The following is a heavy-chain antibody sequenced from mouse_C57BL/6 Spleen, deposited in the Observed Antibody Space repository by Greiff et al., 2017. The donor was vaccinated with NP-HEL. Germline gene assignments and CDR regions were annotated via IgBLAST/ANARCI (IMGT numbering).Heavy chain of an antibody. J-gene: IGHJ3*01. V-gene: IGHV1-53*01. CDR2: INPSNGGT. Sequence: QVQLKQPGTELVKPGASVKLSCKASGYTFTSYWMHWVKQRPGQGLEWIGNINPSNGGTNYNEKFKSKATLTVDKSSSTAYMQLSSLTSEDSAVYYCARWGYYDYDSFAYWGQGTLVTVSA. D-gene: IGHD2-4*01. CDR1: GYTFTSYW. CDR3: ARWGYYDYDSFAY.